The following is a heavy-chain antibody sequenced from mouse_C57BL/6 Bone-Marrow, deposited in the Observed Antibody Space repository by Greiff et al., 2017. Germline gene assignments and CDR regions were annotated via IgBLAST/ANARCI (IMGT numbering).Heavy chain of an antibody. J-gene: IGHJ2*01. CDR3: TIKGP. CDR2: IDPEYGDT. Sequence: EVQGVESGAELVRPGASVKLSCTASGFNFKDDYMHWVKQRPEQGLEWIGWIDPEYGDTDYTPKFQGKATITADTSSNTAYLQLSSLTSADTAVYYCTIKGPWGQGTTLTVSS. CDR1: GFNFKDDY. V-gene: IGHV14-4*01.